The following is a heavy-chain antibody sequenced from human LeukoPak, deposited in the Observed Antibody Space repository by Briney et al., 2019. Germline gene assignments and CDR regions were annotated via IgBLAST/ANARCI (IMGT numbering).Heavy chain of an antibody. D-gene: IGHD4-17*01. CDR3: ASGTYGDYVSSWYFDL. V-gene: IGHV4-61*02. Sequence: SETLSLTCTVSGGSISSGSYYWSWIRQPAGKGLEWIGRIYTSGSTNYNPSLKSRVTISVDTSKNQFSLKLSSVTAADTAVYYCASGTYGDYVSSWYFDLWGRGTLVTVSS. J-gene: IGHJ2*01. CDR2: IYTSGST. CDR1: GGSISSGSYY.